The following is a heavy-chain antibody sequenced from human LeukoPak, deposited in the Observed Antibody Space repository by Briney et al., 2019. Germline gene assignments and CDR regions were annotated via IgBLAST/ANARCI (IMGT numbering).Heavy chain of an antibody. J-gene: IGHJ4*02. CDR1: GYTFTSYY. CDR2: IIPIFGTA. Sequence: ASVKVSCKASGYTFTSYYMHWVRQAPGQGLEWMGGIIPIFGTANYAQKFQGRVTITADESTSTAYMELSSLRSEDTAVYYCATTMVRGVENFDYWGQGTLVTVSS. CDR3: ATTMVRGVENFDY. D-gene: IGHD3-10*01. V-gene: IGHV1-69*01.